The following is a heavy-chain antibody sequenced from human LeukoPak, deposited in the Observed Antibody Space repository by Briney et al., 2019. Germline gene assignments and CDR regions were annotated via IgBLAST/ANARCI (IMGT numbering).Heavy chain of an antibody. CDR1: AYTFTGYY. D-gene: IGHD3-22*01. Sequence: ASVKVSCKASAYTFTGYYIHWVRQAPGQGLEWMGWINPHSGGTNYAQKFQGRVTMTRDTSISTAYMELSRLKSDDTAVYYCARGLGSSGYYITPGDYWGQGTLVTVSS. CDR2: INPHSGGT. CDR3: ARGLGSSGYYITPGDY. J-gene: IGHJ4*02. V-gene: IGHV1-2*02.